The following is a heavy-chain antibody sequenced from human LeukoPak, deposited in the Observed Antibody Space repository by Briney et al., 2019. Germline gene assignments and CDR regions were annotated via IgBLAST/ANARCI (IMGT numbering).Heavy chain of an antibody. Sequence: ASVKVSCKASGYTFTSYAMHWVRQAPGQRLEWMGWINAGNDNTKYSQKFQGRVTITRDTSASTAYMELSSLRSEDTAVYYCARGRYCSSTSCYNWFDPWGQGTLVTVSS. D-gene: IGHD2-2*01. CDR3: ARGRYCSSTSCYNWFDP. CDR1: GYTFTSYA. V-gene: IGHV1-3*01. J-gene: IGHJ5*02. CDR2: INAGNDNT.